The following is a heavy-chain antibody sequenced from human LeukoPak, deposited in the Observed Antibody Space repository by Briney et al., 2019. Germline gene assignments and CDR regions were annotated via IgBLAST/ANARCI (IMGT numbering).Heavy chain of an antibody. CDR1: GFSFRDYS. CDR2: ISTSSGTI. V-gene: IGHV3-48*02. J-gene: IGHJ4*02. D-gene: IGHD3-10*01. CDR3: ATDQDRGSHY. Sequence: GGSLRLSCAASGFSFRDYSMNWVRLAPGKGLEWVSYISTSSGTISYADSVKGRFTISRDDAKSSLYLQMNSLRDEDTAVYYCATDQDRGSHYCGLGTLVTVSS.